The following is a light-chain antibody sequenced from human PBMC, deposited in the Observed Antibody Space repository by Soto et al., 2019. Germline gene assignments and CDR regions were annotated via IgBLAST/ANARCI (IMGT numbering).Light chain of an antibody. V-gene: IGKV3-11*01. CDR3: QQRSRWPLT. J-gene: IGKJ4*01. CDR2: DAS. Sequence: EIVLTQSPATLSLSPGERATLSCRASQSVSSYLAWYQQKPGQAPRLLIYDASNRATGIPARSSGSGSGTDFTLTISSLEPEDFAVYYCQQRSRWPLTFGGGTKVDIK. CDR1: QSVSSY.